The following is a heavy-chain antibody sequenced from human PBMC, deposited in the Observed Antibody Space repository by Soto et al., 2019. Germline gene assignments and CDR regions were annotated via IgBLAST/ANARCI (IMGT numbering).Heavy chain of an antibody. Sequence: QVQLVESGGGVVQPGRSLRLSCAASRFTFSSYAMHWVRQAPGKGLEWVAVISYDGSNKYYADSVKGRFTISRDNSKNALYLQMNSLSAEDTAVYYCASGYGGNSHAFDIWGQGTMVTVSS. CDR1: RFTFSSYA. J-gene: IGHJ3*02. V-gene: IGHV3-30-3*01. CDR2: ISYDGSNK. CDR3: ASGYGGNSHAFDI. D-gene: IGHD4-17*01.